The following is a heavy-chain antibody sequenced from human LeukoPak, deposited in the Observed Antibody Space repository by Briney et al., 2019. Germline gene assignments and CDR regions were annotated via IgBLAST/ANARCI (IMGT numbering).Heavy chain of an antibody. D-gene: IGHD5-18*01. Sequence: SGTLSLTCAVYGGSFSGYYWSWIRQPPGKGLEWIGEINHSGSTNYNPSLKSRVTISVDTSKNQFSLKLSSVTAADTAVYYCARRRRGYSYGYLVGHYFDYWGQGTLVTVS. V-gene: IGHV4-34*01. CDR2: INHSGST. J-gene: IGHJ4*02. CDR1: GGSFSGYY. CDR3: ARRRRGYSYGYLVGHYFDY.